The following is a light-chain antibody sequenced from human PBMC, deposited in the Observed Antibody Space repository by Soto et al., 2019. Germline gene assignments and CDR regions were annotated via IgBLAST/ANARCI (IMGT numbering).Light chain of an antibody. V-gene: IGKV3-15*01. J-gene: IGKJ1*01. CDR1: QSVTYN. CDR3: QQYNDWLWT. Sequence: ETMLTQSPTTLSASPGARFNLSCRATQSVTYNLAWYQQKPGQAPRLLIYGASTRATGIPARLSGRGYGTEFTLTVTSMKYEDFAVYYCQQYNDWLWTFGQGTKVDIK. CDR2: GAS.